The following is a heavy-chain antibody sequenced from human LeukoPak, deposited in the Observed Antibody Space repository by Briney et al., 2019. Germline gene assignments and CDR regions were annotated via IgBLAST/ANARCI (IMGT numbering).Heavy chain of an antibody. D-gene: IGHD5-18*01. CDR2: IYYSGST. J-gene: IGHJ4*02. CDR1: GGSISSSSYY. Sequence: SSETLSLTCTVSGGSISSSSYYWGWIRQPPGEGLEWIGSIYYSGSTYYNPSLKSRVTISVDTSKNQFSLKLSSVTAADTAVYYCASGYRKRTFDYWGQGTLVTVSS. V-gene: IGHV4-39*07. CDR3: ASGYRKRTFDY.